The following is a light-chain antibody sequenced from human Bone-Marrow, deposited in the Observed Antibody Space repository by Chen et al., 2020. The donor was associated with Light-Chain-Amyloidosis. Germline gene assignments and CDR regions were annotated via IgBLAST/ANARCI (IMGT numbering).Light chain of an antibody. Sequence: SYVLTQPSSVSVAPGQTATIACGGNNIGSICVHWYQRTPGQAPLLVVYDDSDRPSGIPERLSGSNSGNTATLTISRVEAGDEADYYCQVWDRSSDRPVFGGGTKLTVL. J-gene: IGLJ3*02. CDR3: QVWDRSSDRPV. CDR2: DDS. V-gene: IGLV3-21*02. CDR1: NIGSIC.